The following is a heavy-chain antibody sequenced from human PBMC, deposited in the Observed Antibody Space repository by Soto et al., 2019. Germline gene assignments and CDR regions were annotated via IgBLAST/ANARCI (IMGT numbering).Heavy chain of an antibody. CDR3: ARGQAGAWGFDP. J-gene: IGHJ5*02. V-gene: IGHV1-69*13. D-gene: IGHD7-27*01. CDR2: IIPIFGTA. Sequence: SVKVSCKXSGGTFSSYAISWVRQAPGQGLEWMGGIIPIFGTANYAQKFQGRVTITADESTSTAYMELSSLRSEDTAVYYCARGQAGAWGFDPWGQGTLVTVSS. CDR1: GGTFSSYA.